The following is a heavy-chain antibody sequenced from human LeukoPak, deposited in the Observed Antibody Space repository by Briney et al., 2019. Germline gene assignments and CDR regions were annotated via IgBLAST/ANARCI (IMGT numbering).Heavy chain of an antibody. CDR3: AKDLHRNIVVVVAATPFDY. CDR2: ISGSGSST. J-gene: IGHJ4*02. Sequence: GGSLRLSCAASGFTFSSYAMSWVRQAPGKGLEWVSAISGSGSSTYYADSVKGRFTISRDNSKNTLYLQMNSLRAEDTAVYYCAKDLHRNIVVVVAATPFDYWGQGTLVTVSS. V-gene: IGHV3-23*01. CDR1: GFTFSSYA. D-gene: IGHD2-15*01.